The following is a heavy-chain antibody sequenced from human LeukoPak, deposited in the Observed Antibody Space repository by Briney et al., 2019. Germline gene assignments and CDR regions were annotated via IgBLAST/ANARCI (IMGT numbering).Heavy chain of an antibody. D-gene: IGHD5-12*01. J-gene: IGHJ4*02. CDR3: ARVTRGGYDGYFDY. V-gene: IGHV3-21*01. CDR2: ISTSSSYI. Sequence: GGSLRLSCAASGFTFSNYAMNWVRQAPGKGLEWVSFISTSSSYIYYADSLKSRFTISRDNAKKSLYLQINSLRAEDTAVYYCARVTRGGYDGYFDYWGQGTLVTVSS. CDR1: GFTFSNYA.